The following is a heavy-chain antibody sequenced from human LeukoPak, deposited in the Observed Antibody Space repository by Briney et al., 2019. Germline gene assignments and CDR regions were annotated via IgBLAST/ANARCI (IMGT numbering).Heavy chain of an antibody. V-gene: IGHV1-2*02. CDR1: GYTFTEYY. J-gene: IGHJ4*02. Sequence: ASVKVSCKASGYTFTEYYIHWVRQGPGQGLEWMGWIVPKSGGTKYAQKYQGRVTMTRDTSISTAYMELSSLRSDDTAVYYCARTASLAAFFDYWDQGTLVTVSS. D-gene: IGHD2-15*01. CDR3: ARTASLAAFFDY. CDR2: IVPKSGGT.